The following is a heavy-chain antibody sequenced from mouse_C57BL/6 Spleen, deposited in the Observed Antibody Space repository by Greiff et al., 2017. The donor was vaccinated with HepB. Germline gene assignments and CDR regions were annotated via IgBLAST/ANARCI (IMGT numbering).Heavy chain of an antibody. Sequence: QVQLQQPGAELVRPGSSVKLSCKASGYTFTSYWMDWVKQRPGQGLEWIGNIYPSDSETHYNQKFKDKATLTVDKSSSTAYMQLSSLTSEDSAVYYCAREDSNYVSYFDSWGQGTTLTVSS. CDR1: GYTFTSYW. CDR3: AREDSNYVSYFDS. D-gene: IGHD2-5*01. CDR2: IYPSDSET. J-gene: IGHJ2*01. V-gene: IGHV1-61*01.